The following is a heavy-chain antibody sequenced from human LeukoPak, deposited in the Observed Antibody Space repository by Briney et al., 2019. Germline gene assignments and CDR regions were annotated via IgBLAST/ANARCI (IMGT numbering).Heavy chain of an antibody. J-gene: IGHJ4*02. V-gene: IGHV3-74*01. CDR1: GVTFSSYW. Sequence: PGGSLRLSCAASGVTFSSYWMHWVRQAPGKGLVWVSRINSDGSSTSYADSVKGRFTISRDNAKNTLYLQMNSLRAEDTAVYYCARVEGSGIIDYWGQGTLVTVSS. CDR2: INSDGSST. CDR3: ARVEGSGIIDY. D-gene: IGHD1-26*01.